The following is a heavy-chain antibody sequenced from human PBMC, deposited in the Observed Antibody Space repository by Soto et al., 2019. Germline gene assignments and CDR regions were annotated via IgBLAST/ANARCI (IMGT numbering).Heavy chain of an antibody. CDR2: IWYDGSNK. D-gene: IGHD6-6*01. V-gene: IGHV3-33*01. Sequence: QVQLVESGGGVVQPGRSLRLSCAASGFTFSSYGMHWVRQAPGKGLEWVAVIWYDGSNKYYADSVKGRFTISRDNSKNTLDLQMNSLRAEDTAVYYCARDGGAARPGGNYYYYYMDVWGKGTTVTVSS. CDR3: ARDGGAARPGGNYYYYYMDV. CDR1: GFTFSSYG. J-gene: IGHJ6*03.